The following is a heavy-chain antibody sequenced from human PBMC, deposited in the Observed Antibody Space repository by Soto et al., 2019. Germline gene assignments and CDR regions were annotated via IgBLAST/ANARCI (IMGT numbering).Heavy chain of an antibody. J-gene: IGHJ2*01. V-gene: IGHV3-23*01. Sequence: EVQLLESGGGLVQPGGSLRLSCAASGFTFSSYAMSWVRQAPGKGLEWVSAISGSGGSTYYADSVKGRFTISRDNSKNTLYLQMNSLRAEDTAVYYCAQEAFLVEMATIRERYFDLWGRGTLVTVSS. CDR2: ISGSGGST. D-gene: IGHD5-12*01. CDR1: GFTFSSYA. CDR3: AQEAFLVEMATIRERYFDL.